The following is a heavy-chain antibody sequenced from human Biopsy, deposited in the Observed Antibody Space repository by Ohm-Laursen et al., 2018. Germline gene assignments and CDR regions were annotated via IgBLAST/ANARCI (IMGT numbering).Heavy chain of an antibody. CDR2: INAPGGKT. CDR3: ARAYPPPGRRLVVVAGDFDC. Sequence: SLRLSCAAFGFPFHNYAMNWVRQAPRKGLEWVSGINAPGGKTYYADSVKGRFTISRDNAKNSLYLQMNSLRAEDTAVYYCARAYPPPGRRLVVVAGDFDCWGQGTRVTVSS. CDR1: GFPFHNYA. D-gene: IGHD2-15*01. V-gene: IGHV3-21*01. J-gene: IGHJ4*02.